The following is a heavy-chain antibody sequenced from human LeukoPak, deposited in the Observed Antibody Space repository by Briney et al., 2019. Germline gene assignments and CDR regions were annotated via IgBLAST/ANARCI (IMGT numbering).Heavy chain of an antibody. D-gene: IGHD4-17*01. J-gene: IGHJ4*02. CDR3: AIVTTQIDY. V-gene: IGHV3-23*01. CDR1: GFTVSNNY. CDR2: ISGNAGGT. Sequence: PGGSLRLSCAASGFTVSNNYMSWVRQAPGKGLEWVSGISGNAGGTYSADSVKGRFTISRDNSNNTLYLQMNSLRAEDTAVYYCAIVTTQIDYWGQGTLVTVSS.